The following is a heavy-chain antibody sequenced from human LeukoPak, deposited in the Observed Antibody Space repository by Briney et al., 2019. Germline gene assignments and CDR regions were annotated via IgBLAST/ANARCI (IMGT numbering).Heavy chain of an antibody. V-gene: IGHV3-48*02. CDR1: GFTFSSYS. D-gene: IGHD1-26*01. J-gene: IGHJ4*02. Sequence: GGSLRLSCAASGFTFSSYSMNWVRQAPGKGLEWVLYIGISSGTIYYADSVKGRFTISRDIAKNSLYLQMNSLRDEDTAVYYCARDTSYSFDYWGQGTLVTVSS. CDR2: IGISSGTI. CDR3: ARDTSYSFDY.